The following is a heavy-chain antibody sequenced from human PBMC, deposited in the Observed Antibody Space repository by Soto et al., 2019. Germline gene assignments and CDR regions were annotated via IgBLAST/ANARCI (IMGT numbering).Heavy chain of an antibody. CDR2: ISSSSSYI. D-gene: IGHD3-16*02. CDR3: ARVRRLHLGELSPLDY. Sequence: EVQLVESGGGLVKPGGSLRLSCAASGFTFSSDSMNWVRQAPGKGLEWVSSISSSSSYIYYADSVKGRFTISRDNAKNSLYLQMNSLRAEDTAVYYCARVRRLHLGELSPLDYWGQGTLVTVSS. CDR1: GFTFSSDS. V-gene: IGHV3-21*01. J-gene: IGHJ4*02.